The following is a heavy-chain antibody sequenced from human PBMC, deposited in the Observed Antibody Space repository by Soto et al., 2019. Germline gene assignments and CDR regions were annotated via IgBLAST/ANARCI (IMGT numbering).Heavy chain of an antibody. V-gene: IGHV1-8*01. CDR1: GYTFTSYD. Sequence: QVQLVQSGAEVKKPGASVKVSCKASGYTFTSYDINWVRQATGQGLEWMGWMNPNSGNTGYAQKFQGRVTRTMNTSISTAYMELSSLRSEDTAVYYCARMYYYDSSGYPNWFDPWGQGTLVTVSS. CDR3: ARMYYYDSSGYPNWFDP. D-gene: IGHD3-22*01. J-gene: IGHJ5*02. CDR2: MNPNSGNT.